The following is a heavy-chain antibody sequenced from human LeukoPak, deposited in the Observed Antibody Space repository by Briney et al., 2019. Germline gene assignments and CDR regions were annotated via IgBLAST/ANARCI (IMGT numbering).Heavy chain of an antibody. V-gene: IGHV4-39*07. CDR3: ARGEDTDMVLDY. CDR1: GGSISSSSYY. CDR2: IYYSGST. J-gene: IGHJ4*02. D-gene: IGHD5-18*01. Sequence: SETLSLTCTVSGGSISSSSYYWGWIRQPPGKGLEWIGSIYYSGSTYYNPSLKSRVTISVDTSKNQFSLKLSSVTAADTAVYYCARGEDTDMVLDYWGQGTLVTVSS.